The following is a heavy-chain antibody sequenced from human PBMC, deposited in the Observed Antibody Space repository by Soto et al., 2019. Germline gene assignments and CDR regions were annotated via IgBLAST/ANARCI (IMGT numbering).Heavy chain of an antibody. D-gene: IGHD1-26*01. Sequence: GGSLRLSCAASGFTFNSYAMSWVRQAPGKGLEWVSTISYSGRSTYYRDSVKVRFTIYRDNSKNTLYLQMKSLRAEDTAVYYCARDFGSRLAATHXWGQVTLVTVSX. V-gene: IGHV3-23*01. CDR2: ISYSGRST. CDR1: GFTFNSYA. J-gene: IGHJ4*02. CDR3: ARDFGSRLAATHX.